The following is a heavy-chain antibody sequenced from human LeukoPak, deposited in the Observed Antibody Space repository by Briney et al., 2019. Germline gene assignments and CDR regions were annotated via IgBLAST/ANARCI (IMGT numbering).Heavy chain of an antibody. CDR3: ARGGVWFGELFHWFDP. Sequence: GASVKVSCKASGFTFTSSAVQWVRQARGQRLEWIGWIVVGSGNTNYAQKFQERVTITRDMSTSTAYMELSSLRSEDTAVYYCARGGVWFGELFHWFDPWGQGTLVTVSS. J-gene: IGHJ5*02. CDR1: GFTFTSSA. CDR2: IVVGSGNT. V-gene: IGHV1-58*01. D-gene: IGHD3-10*01.